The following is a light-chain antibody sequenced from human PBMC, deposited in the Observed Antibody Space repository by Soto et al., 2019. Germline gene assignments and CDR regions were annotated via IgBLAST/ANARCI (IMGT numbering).Light chain of an antibody. Sequence: QSALTQPASVSGSPGQSITISCTGTSSDVGGYKYVSWYQQHPAKAPKLMIYDVSNRPSGVSNRFSGSKSGNTASLTISGLQAEDEADYYRSSYTSSSTLEVFGTGTKLTVL. CDR1: SSDVGGYKY. V-gene: IGLV2-14*01. CDR3: SSYTSSSTLEV. CDR2: DVS. J-gene: IGLJ1*01.